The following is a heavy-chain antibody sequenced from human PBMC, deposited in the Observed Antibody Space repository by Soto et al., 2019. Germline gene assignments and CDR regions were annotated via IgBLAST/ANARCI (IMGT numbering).Heavy chain of an antibody. Sequence: QITLKESGPTLVKPTQTLTLTCIFSGFSFSADGVGVGWIRQPPGKALEWLALIYWDDDTRYSPSLKSRLTITKDPSKNQVVLTMTNMDPVDTATYYCAHADGGTSCPNAAFDVWGPGTVVTVSS. CDR2: IYWDDDT. CDR3: AHADGGTSCPNAAFDV. D-gene: IGHD2-2*01. J-gene: IGHJ3*01. V-gene: IGHV2-5*02. CDR1: GFSFSADGVG.